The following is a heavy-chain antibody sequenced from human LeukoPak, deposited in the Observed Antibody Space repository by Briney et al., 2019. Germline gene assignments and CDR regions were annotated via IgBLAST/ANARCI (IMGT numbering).Heavy chain of an antibody. CDR2: INPNSGGT. V-gene: IGHV1-2*02. D-gene: IGHD4-23*01. CDR1: GYTFTGYY. Sequence: ASVKVSCKASGYTFTGYYMHWVRQAPGQGLEWMGWINPNSGGTNYAQKFQGRVTMTRDTSISTAYMELSSLRSDDTAVYYCASHYGGNSGGFDYWGQGTLVTVSS. CDR3: ASHYGGNSGGFDY. J-gene: IGHJ4*02.